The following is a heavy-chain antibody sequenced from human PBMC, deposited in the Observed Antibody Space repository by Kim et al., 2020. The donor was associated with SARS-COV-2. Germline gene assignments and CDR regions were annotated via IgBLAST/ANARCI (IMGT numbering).Heavy chain of an antibody. CDR1: GFTFSSYA. Sequence: GGSLRLSCAASGFTFSSYAMSWVRQAPGKGLEWVSAISGSGGSTYYADSVKGRFTISRDNSKNTLYLQMNSLRAEDTAVYYCAKDHEDTIFGVVTNYYYYGMDVWGQGTTVTVSS. V-gene: IGHV3-23*01. J-gene: IGHJ6*02. D-gene: IGHD3-3*01. CDR2: ISGSGGST. CDR3: AKDHEDTIFGVVTNYYYYGMDV.